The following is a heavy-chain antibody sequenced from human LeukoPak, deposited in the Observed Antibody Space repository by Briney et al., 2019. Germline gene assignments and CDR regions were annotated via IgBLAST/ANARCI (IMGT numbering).Heavy chain of an antibody. CDR3: ARLPRYDILTGYYREAAFDI. Sequence: SETLSLTCTVSGGSISSYYWSWIRQPPGKGLEWIGSIYYSGSTYYNPSLKSRVTISVDTSKNQFSLKLSSVTAADTAVYYCARLPRYDILTGYYREAAFDIWGQGTMVTVSS. J-gene: IGHJ3*02. CDR1: GGSISSYY. D-gene: IGHD3-9*01. CDR2: IYYSGST. V-gene: IGHV4-59*12.